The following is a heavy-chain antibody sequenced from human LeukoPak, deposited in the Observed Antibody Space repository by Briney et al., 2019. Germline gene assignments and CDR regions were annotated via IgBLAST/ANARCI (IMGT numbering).Heavy chain of an antibody. J-gene: IGHJ4*02. CDR2: IYYSGST. D-gene: IGHD3-10*01. Sequence: PSETLSLTCTVSGGSISSYYWSWIRQPPGKGLEWIGYIYYSGSTNYNPSLKSRVTISVDTSKNQFSLKLSSVTAADTAVYYCAREGRGSGSYHLDYWGQGNLVTVSS. CDR1: GGSISSYY. V-gene: IGHV4-59*01. CDR3: AREGRGSGSYHLDY.